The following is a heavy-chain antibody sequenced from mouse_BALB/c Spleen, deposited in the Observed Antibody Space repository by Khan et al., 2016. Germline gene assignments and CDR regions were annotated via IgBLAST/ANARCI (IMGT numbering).Heavy chain of an antibody. D-gene: IGHD1-1*01. CDR3: AEDYSGSDWFDY. J-gene: IGHJ3*01. CDR2: INTNSGEP. Sequence: QIQLVQSGPELMKPGETVKISCKASGYTFTNYGMNWVKQTPGKGLKWMGWINTNSGEPTYAEEFKGRFAFSVDTSSSTAYLQLNSLTYEDTATYFCAEDYSGSDWFDYWGQGTLVTVSA. CDR1: GYTFTNYG. V-gene: IGHV9-3*02.